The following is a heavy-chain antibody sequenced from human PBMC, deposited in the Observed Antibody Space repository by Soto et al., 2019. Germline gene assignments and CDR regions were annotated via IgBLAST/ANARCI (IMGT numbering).Heavy chain of an antibody. CDR3: AKEGEGTYCFDY. Sequence: GGSLRLSCAASGFTFSSYAMSWVRQAPGKGLEWVSSISGSGSSTYYADSVKGRFTISRDNPNNTLYLQMNSLRAEDTAIYYCAKEGEGTYCFDYWGPGTLVTVTS. CDR2: ISGSGSST. J-gene: IGHJ4*02. V-gene: IGHV3-23*01. D-gene: IGHD3-10*01. CDR1: GFTFSSYA.